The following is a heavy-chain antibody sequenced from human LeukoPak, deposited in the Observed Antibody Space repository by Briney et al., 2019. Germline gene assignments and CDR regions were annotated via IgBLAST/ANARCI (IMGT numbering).Heavy chain of an antibody. CDR2: INRNGGST. CDR3: AREVQLERLGFGKEGSAFDY. D-gene: IGHD1-1*01. Sequence: GGSLRLSCAASGFTFDDYGMSWVRQASGKGLEWVSGINRNGGSTVYADSVRGRFTISRDNVKNSLYLQMNSLRAEDTALYYCAREVQLERLGFGKEGSAFDYWGQGTLVTVSS. V-gene: IGHV3-20*04. CDR1: GFTFDDYG. J-gene: IGHJ4*02.